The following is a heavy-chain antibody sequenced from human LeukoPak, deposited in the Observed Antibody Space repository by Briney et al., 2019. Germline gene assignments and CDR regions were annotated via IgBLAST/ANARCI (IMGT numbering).Heavy chain of an antibody. CDR1: GGTFSSYA. CDR3: ARERTARPQYFDY. D-gene: IGHD6-6*01. V-gene: IGHV1-69*13. Sequence: ASVKVSCKASGGTFSSYAISWVRQAPGQGLEWMGGIIPIFGTANYAQKFQGRVTITADESTSTAYMELSSLRSEDTAVYYCARERTARPQYFDYWGQGTLVTVSS. J-gene: IGHJ4*02. CDR2: IIPIFGTA.